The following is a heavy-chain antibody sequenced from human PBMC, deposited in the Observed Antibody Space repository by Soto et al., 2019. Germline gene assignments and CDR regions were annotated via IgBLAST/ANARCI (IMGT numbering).Heavy chain of an antibody. CDR1: GGSISSSNW. D-gene: IGHD2-8*01. V-gene: IGHV4-4*02. CDR3: ARACLNGICYTQGLDL. Sequence: QVQLQESGPGLVKPSGTLSLTCGVSGGSISSSNWWSWVRQPPGKGLEWIGEIHHSGISKYNPSRQSRLTISLDKSKNHFSLQLTSVTAADTAVYYCARACLNGICYTQGLDLWGQGTLVLVSS. CDR2: IHHSGIS. J-gene: IGHJ4*02.